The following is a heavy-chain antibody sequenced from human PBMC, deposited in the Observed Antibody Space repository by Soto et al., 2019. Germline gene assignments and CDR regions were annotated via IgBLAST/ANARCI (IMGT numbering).Heavy chain of an antibody. Sequence: PSETRSLTWPVSGGSISGSSYYGGWIRQPPGKVLECIGSVHYSGGTDYNPSLKSRVTISVDTSKNQFSLKLTSVTAADTAVYFCASFSGATYGDYGGGINYWGQGTLVTVSS. CDR2: VHYSGGT. D-gene: IGHD4-17*01. CDR1: GGSISGSSYY. J-gene: IGHJ4*02. CDR3: ASFSGATYGDYGGGINY. V-gene: IGHV4-39*01.